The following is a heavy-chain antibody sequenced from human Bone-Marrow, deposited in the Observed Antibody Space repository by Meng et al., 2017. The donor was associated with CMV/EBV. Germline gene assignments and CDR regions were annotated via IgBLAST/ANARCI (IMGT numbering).Heavy chain of an antibody. V-gene: IGHV1-69*05. CDR2: IIPIFGTA. J-gene: IGHJ4*02. CDR1: GGTFSSYA. CDR3: ASENYDFWRGPLY. Sequence: SVKVSCKASGGTFSSYAISWVRQAPGQGLEWMGGIIPIFGTANYAQKFQGRVTITTDESTSTAYMELSSLRSEDTAVYYCASENYDFWRGPLYWGQGSLVTVSS. D-gene: IGHD3-3*01.